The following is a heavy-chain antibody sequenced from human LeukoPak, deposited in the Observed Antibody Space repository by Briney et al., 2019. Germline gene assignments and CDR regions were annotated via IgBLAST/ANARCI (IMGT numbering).Heavy chain of an antibody. CDR3: ARVLRWLQLSRGPDYYYYYMDV. D-gene: IGHD5-24*01. Sequence: SVKVSCKTSGVTFSDYALNWVRQAPGQGLEWMGVFIPILDTANSTQKFQCRLTITADISTNTVYMELSSLRFDDTAVYYCARVLRWLQLSRGPDYYYYYMDVWGKGTTVTVSS. CDR2: FIPILDTA. J-gene: IGHJ6*03. CDR1: GVTFSDYA. V-gene: IGHV1-69*10.